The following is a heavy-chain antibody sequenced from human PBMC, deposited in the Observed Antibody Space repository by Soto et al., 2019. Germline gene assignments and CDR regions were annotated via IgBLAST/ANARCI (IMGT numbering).Heavy chain of an antibody. CDR2: INPSGGST. CDR3: ARGGEVTMIVVVITPYYYYGMDV. CDR1: GYTFTSYY. J-gene: IGHJ6*02. D-gene: IGHD3-22*01. V-gene: IGHV1-46*01. Sequence: QVQLVQSGAEVKKPGASVKVSCKASGYTFTSYYMYWVRQAPGQGLEWMGIINPSGGSTSYAQKSQGIGTMTRETSTSTVYVELSSLRSEDTAVYYCARGGEVTMIVVVITPYYYYGMDVWGQGTTVTVSS.